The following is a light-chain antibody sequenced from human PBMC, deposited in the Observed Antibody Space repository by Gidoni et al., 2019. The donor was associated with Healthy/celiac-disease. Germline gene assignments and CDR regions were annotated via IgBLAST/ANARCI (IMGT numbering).Light chain of an antibody. J-gene: IGKJ4*01. CDR2: GAS. CDR3: QQYGSSPLT. V-gene: IGKV3-20*01. Sequence: EIVLTPSPRTLSLSPGERATLSCRASQSVSSSYLAWYQQKPGQSPRLLIYGASSRATGIPDRFSGSWSGTDFTLTISRLEPEDFAVYYCQQYGSSPLTFGGXTKVEIK. CDR1: QSVSSSY.